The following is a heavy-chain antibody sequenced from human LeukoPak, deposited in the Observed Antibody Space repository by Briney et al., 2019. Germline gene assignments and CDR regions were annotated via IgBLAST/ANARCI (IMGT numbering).Heavy chain of an antibody. D-gene: IGHD2-21*01. J-gene: IGHJ4*02. CDR2: INPNTGST. V-gene: IGHV1-2*02. CDR1: GYTFTSYG. CDR3: ARSVSISPMFDY. Sequence: GASVKVSCKASGYTFTSYGISWVRQAPGQWLEWMGWINPNTGSTNFAQKFQGRIAMMRATSITTFYMELNSLRSGDTAVYYCARSVSISPMFDYWGQGTLIPVSS.